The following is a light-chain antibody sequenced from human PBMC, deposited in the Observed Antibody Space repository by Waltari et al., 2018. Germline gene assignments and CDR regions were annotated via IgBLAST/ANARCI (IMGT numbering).Light chain of an antibody. CDR2: DNN. Sequence: QSALSQPPSVSGAPGPRVTISCTGSSSNIGAGYDSHWYQQLPETAPKPIIYDNNNRPSGAPDRFSASNPGTSASLAISGLQAEEEGSYYCQFYDNSLRAWIFGGGTKVTVL. J-gene: IGLJ2*01. CDR1: SSNIGAGYD. V-gene: IGLV1-40*01. CDR3: QFYDNSLRAWI.